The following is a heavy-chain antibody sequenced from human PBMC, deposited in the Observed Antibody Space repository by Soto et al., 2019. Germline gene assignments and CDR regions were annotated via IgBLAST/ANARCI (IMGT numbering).Heavy chain of an antibody. CDR1: GGSISSYY. Sequence: QVQLQESGPGLVKPSETLSLTCTVSGGSISSYYWSWIRQPPGKGMEWIGYIYYSGSTNYNPSLKIRLTFSLAPSRNRSSLKLSSVTAADTAVYYCARGRIQLLYPFDYWGQGTLVTVSS. J-gene: IGHJ4*02. CDR2: IYYSGST. V-gene: IGHV4-59*01. D-gene: IGHD5-18*01. CDR3: ARGRIQLLYPFDY.